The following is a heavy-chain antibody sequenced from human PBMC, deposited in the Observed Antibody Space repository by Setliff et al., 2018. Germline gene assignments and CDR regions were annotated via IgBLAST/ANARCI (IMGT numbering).Heavy chain of an antibody. V-gene: IGHV4-39*01. D-gene: IGHD3-10*01. J-gene: IGHJ5*02. CDR1: GGSITSGRYY. Sequence: PSETLSLTCTVSGGSITSGRYYWGWIRQPPGQGLEWIASIHYSENTYYNPSLKTRVTISGGTSSNQFSLNLNSVTAADTAVYYCARHKVIKKEFIRLTWFDPWGQGTPVTVSS. CDR3: ARHKVIKKEFIRLTWFDP. CDR2: IHYSENT.